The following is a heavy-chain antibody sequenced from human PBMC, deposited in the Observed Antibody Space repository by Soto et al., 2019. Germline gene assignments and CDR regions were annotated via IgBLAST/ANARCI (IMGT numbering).Heavy chain of an antibody. CDR2: IYYSGST. D-gene: IGHD5-12*01. Sequence: SETLSLTCTVSGGSISSSSYYWGCIRPPPGKGLEWIGSIYYSGSTYYNPSLKSRVTISVDTSKNQFSLKLSSVTAADTAVYYCARGSRGVATDFDYWGQGTLVTVSS. CDR1: GGSISSSSYY. J-gene: IGHJ4*02. V-gene: IGHV4-39*01. CDR3: ARGSRGVATDFDY.